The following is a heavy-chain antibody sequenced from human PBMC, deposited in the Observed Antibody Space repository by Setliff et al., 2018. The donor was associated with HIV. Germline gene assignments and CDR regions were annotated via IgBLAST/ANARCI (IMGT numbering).Heavy chain of an antibody. CDR3: ARREYNYVPRAFDL. CDR1: GYTFTGYY. CDR2: INPNTGVT. V-gene: IGHV1-2*02. Sequence: VASVKVSCKASGYTFTGYYIHWVRQAPGQGLEWMGYINPNTGVTRYAQKFQGRVATTSDSSISTAYMELSGLRVEDTAVYYCARREYNYVPRAFDLWGRGTMVTVSS. J-gene: IGHJ3*01. D-gene: IGHD1-1*01.